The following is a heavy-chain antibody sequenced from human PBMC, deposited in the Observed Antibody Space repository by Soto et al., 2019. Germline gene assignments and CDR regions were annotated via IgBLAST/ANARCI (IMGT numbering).Heavy chain of an antibody. V-gene: IGHV5-10-1*01. CDR1: GYSFTSYW. CDR3: ARIAGLDSSSLTHLPYYYYGTDV. CDR2: IDPSDSYT. D-gene: IGHD6-6*01. Sequence: GESLKISCKGSGYSFTSYWISWVCQMPGKGLEWMGRIDPSDSYTNYSPSFQGHVTISADKSISTAYLQWSSLRASDTAMYYCARIAGLDSSSLTHLPYYYYGTDVWGQGTTVTVSS. J-gene: IGHJ6*02.